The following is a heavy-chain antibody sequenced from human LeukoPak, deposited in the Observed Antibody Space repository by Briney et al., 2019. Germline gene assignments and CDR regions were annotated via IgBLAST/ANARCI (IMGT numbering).Heavy chain of an antibody. CDR2: ISSSSTI. V-gene: IGHV3-48*01. CDR3: ARAIGDWNYVPQFDY. J-gene: IGHJ4*02. D-gene: IGHD1-7*01. CDR1: GFTFSIYS. Sequence: GGSLRLSCAASGFTFSIYSMNWVRQAPGKGLEWVSYISSSSTIYYADSVKGRFTISRDNAKNSLYLQMNSLRAEDTAVYYCARAIGDWNYVPQFDYWGQGTLVTVSS.